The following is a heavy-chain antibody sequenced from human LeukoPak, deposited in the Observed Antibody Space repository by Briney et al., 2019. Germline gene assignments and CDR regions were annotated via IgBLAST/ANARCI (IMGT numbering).Heavy chain of an antibody. CDR1: GYTFTGYY. D-gene: IGHD3-10*01. CDR3: ARDGRKLLWFGENNWFDP. Sequence: ASVKVSCKASGYTFTGYYMHWVRQAPGQGLEWMGWINPNSGGTNYAQKFQGRVTMTRDTSISTAYMELSRLRSDDTAVYYCARDGRKLLWFGENNWFDPWGQGTLVTVSS. J-gene: IGHJ5*02. CDR2: INPNSGGT. V-gene: IGHV1-2*02.